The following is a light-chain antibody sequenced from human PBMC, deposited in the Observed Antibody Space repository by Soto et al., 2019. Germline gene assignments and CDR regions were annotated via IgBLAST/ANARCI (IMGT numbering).Light chain of an antibody. CDR1: QSVSSSSY. CDR3: RQYGSSPSYT. CDR2: GAS. J-gene: IGKJ2*01. Sequence: EIVLTQSPGTLSLSPGERATLSCRASQSVSSSSYLAWYQQTPGHAPRLLIYGASSRATGIPDRFSGSGSATAYTLPIIRLEPEDFSVYYCRQYGSSPSYTFGQGTKLEIK. V-gene: IGKV3-20*01.